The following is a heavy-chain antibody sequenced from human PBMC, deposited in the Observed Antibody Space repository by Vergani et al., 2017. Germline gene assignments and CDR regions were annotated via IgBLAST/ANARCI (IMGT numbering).Heavy chain of an antibody. CDR3: ARHGGSGNYYHLFDS. V-gene: IGHV4-31*03. CDR1: GGSISSGGYY. CDR2: IYYSGST. D-gene: IGHD3-3*01. J-gene: IGHJ4*02. Sequence: QVQLQESGPGLVKPSQTLSLTCTVSGGSISSGGYYWNWIRQHPGKGLEWIGYIYYSGSTYYNPSLNSRVTISVDTSKNQFSLNLSSVTAADTAVYYCARHGGSGNYYHLFDSWGQGTLVIVSS.